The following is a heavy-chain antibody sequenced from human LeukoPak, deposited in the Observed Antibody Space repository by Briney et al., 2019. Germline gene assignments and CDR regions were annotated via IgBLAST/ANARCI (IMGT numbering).Heavy chain of an antibody. J-gene: IGHJ4*02. CDR1: GFTFSDYY. Sequence: GGSLRLSCAASGFTFSDYYMSWIRQAPGKGLEWVSYISSTSNTIYYADSVKGRFTISRDNAKNTLYLQMNSLRAEDTAVYYCARDFKYSGYELDYWGQGTLVTVSS. CDR2: ISSTSNTI. D-gene: IGHD5-12*01. V-gene: IGHV3-11*04. CDR3: ARDFKYSGYELDY.